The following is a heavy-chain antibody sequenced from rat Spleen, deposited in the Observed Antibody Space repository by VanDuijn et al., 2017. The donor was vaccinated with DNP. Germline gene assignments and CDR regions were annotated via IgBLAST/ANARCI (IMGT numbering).Heavy chain of an antibody. J-gene: IGHJ1*01. V-gene: IGHV3-1*01. CDR3: ARGVYGSYDYWYFDF. D-gene: IGHD1-8*01. Sequence: EVQLQESGSGLVKPSQSLSLTCSVTGYSITSNFWGWIRKFPGNKMEYVGHISYSGSTNYNPSLKSRISITRDTSKNHFFLQLNSATTEDTATYYCARGVYGSYDYWYFDFWGPGTMVTVSS. CDR1: GYSITSNF. CDR2: ISYSGST.